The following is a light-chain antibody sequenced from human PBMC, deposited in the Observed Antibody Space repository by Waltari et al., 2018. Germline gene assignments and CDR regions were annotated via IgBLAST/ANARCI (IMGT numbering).Light chain of an antibody. Sequence: DIQMTQSPSPLSASVGDRVTITCRAMQSISSWLAWYQQKPGNAPKVLIYKASTLESGVPSRFSGSGSGTEFTLTINSLQPDDFATYYCQQYNGYWTFGQGTKVEIK. V-gene: IGKV1-5*03. CDR3: QQYNGYWT. J-gene: IGKJ1*01. CDR1: QSISSW. CDR2: KAS.